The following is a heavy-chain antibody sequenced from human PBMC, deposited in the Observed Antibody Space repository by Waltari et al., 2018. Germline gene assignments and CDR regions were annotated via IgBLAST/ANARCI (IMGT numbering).Heavy chain of an antibody. CDR3: ARGHDCSSTSCYWRGFDY. CDR1: GFTFSSYE. CDR2: ISSSGSTI. J-gene: IGHJ4*02. D-gene: IGHD2-2*01. V-gene: IGHV3-48*03. Sequence: EVQLVESGGGLVQPGGSLRLSCAASGFTFSSYEMNWVRQAPGKGLEWVSYISSSGSTIYYADSVKGRFTISRDNAKNSLYLQMNSLRAEDTAVYYCARGHDCSSTSCYWRGFDYWGQGTLVTVSS.